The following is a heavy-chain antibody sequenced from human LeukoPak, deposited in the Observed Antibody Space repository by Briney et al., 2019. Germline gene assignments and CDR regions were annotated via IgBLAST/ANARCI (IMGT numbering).Heavy chain of an antibody. CDR2: IIPIFGTA. J-gene: IGHJ4*02. Sequence: SVKVSCKASGGTFSSYAISWVRQAPGQGLEWMGGIIPIFGTANYAQKFQGRVMITADESTSTAYMELSSLRSEDTAVYYCAREPADYDILTEGVYWGQGTLVTVSS. CDR1: GGTFSSYA. D-gene: IGHD3-9*01. CDR3: AREPADYDILTEGVY. V-gene: IGHV1-69*13.